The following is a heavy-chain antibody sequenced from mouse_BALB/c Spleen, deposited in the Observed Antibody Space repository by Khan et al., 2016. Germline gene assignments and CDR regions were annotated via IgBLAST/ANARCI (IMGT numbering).Heavy chain of an antibody. CDR3: AREGLRRGFAY. CDR2: ISDGGSYT. V-gene: IGHV5-4*02. J-gene: IGHJ3*01. Sequence: EVELVESGGGLVKPGGSLKLSCAASGFTFSDYYMYWVRQTPEQRLEWVATISDGGSYTYYPDSVKGRFTISRDNAKNNLYLQLSSLKSEDTAMXYCAREGLRRGFAYWGQGTLVTVSA. CDR1: GFTFSDYY.